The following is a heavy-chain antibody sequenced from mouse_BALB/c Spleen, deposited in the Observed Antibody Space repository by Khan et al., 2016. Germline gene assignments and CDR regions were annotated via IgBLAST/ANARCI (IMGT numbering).Heavy chain of an antibody. CDR3: TRKGIFYGYDDFDS. V-gene: IGHV1-15*01. CDR2: IDPETGGT. CDR1: GYTFSDYE. Sequence: QVQLQQSGAELVRPGASVTLSCKASGYTFSDYEMHWVKQTPVHGLEWIGAIDPETGGTAYNQKFKGQATLTAGRSSSTAHMELRSLTSEDSAVYYCTRKGIFYGYDDFDSWGQGTTLTVSS. D-gene: IGHD2-2*01. J-gene: IGHJ2*01.